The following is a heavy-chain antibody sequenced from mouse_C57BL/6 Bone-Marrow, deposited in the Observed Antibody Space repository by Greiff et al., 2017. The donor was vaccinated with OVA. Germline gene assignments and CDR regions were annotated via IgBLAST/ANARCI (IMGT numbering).Heavy chain of an antibody. CDR1: GYTFTSYW. CDR3: ARRPKWYYAMDY. Sequence: VQLQQPGPELVQPGASVKLSCKASGYTFTSYWMHWVKQRPGQGLEWIGNINPSNGGTNYNEKFKSKATLTVDKSSSTAYMQLISLTSDDSAVYYCARRPKWYYAMDYWGQGTSVTVSS. CDR2: INPSNGGT. V-gene: IGHV1-53*01. J-gene: IGHJ4*01. D-gene: IGHD1-3*01.